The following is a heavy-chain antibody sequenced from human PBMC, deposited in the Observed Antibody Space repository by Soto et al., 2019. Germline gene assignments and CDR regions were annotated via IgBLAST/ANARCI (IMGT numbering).Heavy chain of an antibody. CDR1: GGSISSYY. D-gene: IGHD6-13*01. CDR3: ARDLGSSWLNWFDP. J-gene: IGHJ5*02. CDR2: IYYSGST. V-gene: IGHV4-59*01. Sequence: SETLSLTCTVSGGSISSYYWSWIRQPPGKGLEWIGYIYYSGSTNYNPSLKSRVTISVDTSKNQFSLKLSSVAAADTAVYYCARDLGSSWLNWFDPWGQGTLVTVSS.